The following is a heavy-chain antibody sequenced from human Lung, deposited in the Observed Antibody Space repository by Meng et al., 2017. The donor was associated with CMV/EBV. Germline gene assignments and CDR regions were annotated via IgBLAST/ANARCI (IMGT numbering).Heavy chain of an antibody. CDR3: ARGKQDAWELLAY. Sequence: VQLQAPGPGLVKPSGTLSLPCVCPGVSISSNIRWTWVRQPPGKRLEWIGDIDDSGSTNYNPSLNSRISISLDKSKNHFSLKVNSVTAADTAVYYCARGKQDAWELLAYWGQGALVTVSS. V-gene: IGHV4-4*02. CDR2: IDDSGST. D-gene: IGHD1-26*01. CDR1: GVSISSNIR. J-gene: IGHJ4*02.